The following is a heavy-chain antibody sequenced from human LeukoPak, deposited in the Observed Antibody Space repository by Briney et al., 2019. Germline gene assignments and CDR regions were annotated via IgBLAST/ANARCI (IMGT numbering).Heavy chain of an antibody. V-gene: IGHV4-38-2*02. Sequence: PSETLSLTCTVSGYSINSGFYWGWIRQPPGKGLEWIGSIYYSGSTYYNPSLKSRVTISVDTSKNQFSLKLSSVTAADTAVYYCAREDYGGTLGAFDIWGQGTMVTVSS. CDR1: GYSINSGFY. D-gene: IGHD4-23*01. J-gene: IGHJ3*02. CDR3: AREDYGGTLGAFDI. CDR2: IYYSGST.